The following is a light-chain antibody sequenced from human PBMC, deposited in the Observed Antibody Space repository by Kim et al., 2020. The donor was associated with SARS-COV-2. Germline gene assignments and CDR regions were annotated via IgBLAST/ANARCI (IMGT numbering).Light chain of an antibody. CDR1: SSEVGGYND. J-gene: IGLJ3*02. CDR2: DVS. Sequence: QSVPIACTGTSSEVGGYNDVTWYQQHPGKAPNLMIYDVSKRPSAVPDRFSGSKSGNAASLTISGLQAEDEADYYCCSYAGSYTNWVFGGGTQLTVL. V-gene: IGLV2-11*01. CDR3: CSYAGSYTNWV.